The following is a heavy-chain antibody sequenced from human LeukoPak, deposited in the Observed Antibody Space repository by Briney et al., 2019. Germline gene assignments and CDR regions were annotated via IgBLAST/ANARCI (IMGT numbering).Heavy chain of an antibody. J-gene: IGHJ4*01. D-gene: IGHD4-11*01. CDR1: GFIFSHYG. CDR2: IWSDGSNR. V-gene: IGHV3-33*02. Sequence: PGRSLRLSCAAPGFIFSHYGMHWVRQAPGKGLEWVAVIWSDGSNRFYAGSVKGRFTISRDNSPNTVFLQMNSLRVEDTAMYYCARDAQRGFDYSNSLEYWGHGTLVTVSS. CDR3: ARDAQRGFDYSNSLEY.